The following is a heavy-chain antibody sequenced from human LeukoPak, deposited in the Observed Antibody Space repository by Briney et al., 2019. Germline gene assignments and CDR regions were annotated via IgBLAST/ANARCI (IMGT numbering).Heavy chain of an antibody. CDR3: ARRRASGHYFDY. Sequence: PSETLSLTCSVSNSSISSDYHWAWIRQPPGRGLQWIGSIFHTGKTYYTPSLKSRVTISIDTSKNQFSLEVTSVTAADTAMYYCARRRASGHYFDYWGQGTLVTVSS. D-gene: IGHD1-26*01. V-gene: IGHV4-38-2*02. CDR1: NSSISSDYH. J-gene: IGHJ4*02. CDR2: IFHTGKT.